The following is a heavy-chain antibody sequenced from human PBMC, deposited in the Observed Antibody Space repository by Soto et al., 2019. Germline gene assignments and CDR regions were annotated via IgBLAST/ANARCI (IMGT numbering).Heavy chain of an antibody. J-gene: IGHJ6*03. CDR3: ARHNDGAFWSGYYSYYYYMDV. CDR1: GGSISSSSYY. V-gene: IGHV4-39*01. D-gene: IGHD3-3*01. Sequence: SETLSLTCTVSGGSISSSSYYWGWIRQPPGKGLEWIGSIYYSGSTYYNPSLKSRVTISVDTSKNQFSLKLSSVTAADTAVYYCARHNDGAFWSGYYSYYYYMDVWGKGTTVTVSS. CDR2: IYYSGST.